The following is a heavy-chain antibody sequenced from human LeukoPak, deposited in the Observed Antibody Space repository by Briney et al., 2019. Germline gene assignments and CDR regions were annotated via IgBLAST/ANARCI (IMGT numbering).Heavy chain of an antibody. J-gene: IGHJ5*02. CDR2: FDPEDGET. D-gene: IGHD1-26*01. CDR1: GYTLTELS. CDR3: ATMEQHGSRFDP. V-gene: IGHV1-24*01. Sequence: ASVKVSCKVSGYTLTELSMHWVRQAPGKGLEWMGGFDPEDGETIYAQKFQGRVTMTEDTSTDTAYMELSSLRSEDTAVYYCATMEQHGSRFDPWGQGTLVTVSS.